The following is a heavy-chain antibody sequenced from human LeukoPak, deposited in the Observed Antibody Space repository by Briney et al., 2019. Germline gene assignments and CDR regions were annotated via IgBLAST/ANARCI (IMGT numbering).Heavy chain of an antibody. CDR3: AKELEAVAYYGPLYYFDY. J-gene: IGHJ4*02. V-gene: IGHV3-23*01. Sequence: GGSLRLSCSASGFTFSSYAMSWVRQAPVKGLEWVSAISGSGGSTYYADSVKGRFTISRDNSKNTLYLQMNSLRAEDTAVYYCAKELEAVAYYGPLYYFDYWGQGTLVTVSS. CDR1: GFTFSSYA. D-gene: IGHD3-10*01. CDR2: ISGSGGST.